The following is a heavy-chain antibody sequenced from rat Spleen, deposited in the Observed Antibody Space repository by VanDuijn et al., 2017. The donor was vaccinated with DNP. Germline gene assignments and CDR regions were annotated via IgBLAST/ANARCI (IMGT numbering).Heavy chain of an antibody. Sequence: QVQLKESGPGLVQPSQTLSLTCTVSGFSLTSYGVSWVRQPPGKGLEWMGVIWNTGGTRYNSALRSRLTITKDTSKSQVFLKMHSLQIEDTATYYCAGSPESSYIYLPWAYWGQGTLVTVSS. D-gene: IGHD1-2*01. J-gene: IGHJ3*01. V-gene: IGHV2-41*01. CDR3: AGSPESSYIYLPWAY. CDR1: GFSLTSYG. CDR2: IWNTGGT.